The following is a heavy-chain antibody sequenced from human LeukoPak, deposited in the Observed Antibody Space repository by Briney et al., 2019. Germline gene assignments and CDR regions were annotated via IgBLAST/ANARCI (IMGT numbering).Heavy chain of an antibody. CDR2: ISSSSSTI. Sequence: GGSLRRSCAASGFTFSSYSMNWVCQAPGKGLEGVIYISSSSSTIPSADSVKGRFTISRDDAKNPLYLQMNSLRAEDTAVYYCARGAVGATDYWGQGTLVTVSS. D-gene: IGHD1-26*01. V-gene: IGHV3-48*01. CDR3: ARGAVGATDY. J-gene: IGHJ4*02. CDR1: GFTFSSYS.